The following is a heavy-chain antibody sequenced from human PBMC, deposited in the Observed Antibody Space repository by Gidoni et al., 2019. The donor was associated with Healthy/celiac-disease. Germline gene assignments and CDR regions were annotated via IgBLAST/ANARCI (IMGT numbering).Heavy chain of an antibody. D-gene: IGHD3-22*01. CDR1: GFTFSSYR. CDR2: ISSSRSYI. V-gene: IGHV3-21*01. CDR3: ARAFYYDSSGYYLGVGY. J-gene: IGHJ4*02. Sequence: EVQLVESGGGLVKPGGSLSLSCAASGFTFSSYRMNWVRQAPGKGLEWVSSISSSRSYIYYADSVKGRFTISRDNAKNSLYLQMNSLRAEDTAVYYCARAFYYDSSGYYLGVGYWGQGTLVTVSS.